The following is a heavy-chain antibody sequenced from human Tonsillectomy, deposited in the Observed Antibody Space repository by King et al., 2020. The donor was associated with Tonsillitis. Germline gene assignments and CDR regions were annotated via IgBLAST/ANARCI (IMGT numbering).Heavy chain of an antibody. D-gene: IGHD1-26*01. CDR2: IYYSGST. CDR1: GGSISSYY. Sequence: QLQESGPGLVKPSETLSLTCTVSGGSISSYYWSWIRQPPGKGLEWIGYIYYSGSTHYNPSLKSRVTISVDTSKNQFSLKLSSVTAADTAVYYCARQGGSYYNYFDYWGQGTLVTVSS. CDR3: ARQGGSYYNYFDY. J-gene: IGHJ4*02. V-gene: IGHV4-59*08.